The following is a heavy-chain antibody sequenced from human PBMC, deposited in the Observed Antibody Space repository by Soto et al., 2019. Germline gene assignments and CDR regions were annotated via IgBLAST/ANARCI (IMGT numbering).Heavy chain of an antibody. Sequence: ASVKVSCKASGYTFTSYAIHWVRQAPGQRLEWMGWINAGNGNTKYSQKFQGRVIITRDTSAGTVYMELRSLRSEDTAVYYCATPIVAFYWGQGTLVTVSS. J-gene: IGHJ4*02. V-gene: IGHV1-3*01. CDR1: GYTFTSYA. D-gene: IGHD5-12*01. CDR2: INAGNGNT. CDR3: ATPIVAFY.